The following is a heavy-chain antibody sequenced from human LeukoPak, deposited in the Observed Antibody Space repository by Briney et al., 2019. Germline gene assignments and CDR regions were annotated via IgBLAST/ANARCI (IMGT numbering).Heavy chain of an antibody. CDR2: VYYSGST. CDR1: SGSIGSSSNY. Sequence: SETLSLTCTVSSGSIGSSSNYWGWIRQAPGQGLEWIVNVYYSGSTFYNPSLKSRVTISVDTSKNQFSLKLRSVTAADTAIYYCARASFNVVFGNWFDPWGQGTLVTVSS. J-gene: IGHJ5*02. CDR3: ARASFNVVFGNWFDP. D-gene: IGHD2-8*01. V-gene: IGHV4-39*01.